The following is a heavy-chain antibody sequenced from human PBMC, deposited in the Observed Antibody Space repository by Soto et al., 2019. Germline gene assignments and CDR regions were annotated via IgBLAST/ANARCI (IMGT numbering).Heavy chain of an antibody. Sequence: QVQLVESGGGVVQPGTSLRLSCAASGFTFNNYGMHWVRQAPGTGLEWVATISNDGRDKYYADSVKGRLTISRDNSKNTLYLQMNSLRGEDTAVYYCAKDQGIAASHGVDWGQGTLVTVSS. J-gene: IGHJ3*01. CDR2: ISNDGRDK. CDR3: AKDQGIAASHGVD. V-gene: IGHV3-30*18. CDR1: GFTFNNYG. D-gene: IGHD6-13*01.